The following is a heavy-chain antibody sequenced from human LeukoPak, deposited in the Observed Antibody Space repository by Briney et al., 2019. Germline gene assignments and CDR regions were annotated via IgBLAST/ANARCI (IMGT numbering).Heavy chain of an antibody. J-gene: IGHJ5*01. Sequence: PGGSLRLSCAASGFSFSGSYMSWIRQAPGKGLEWVSYISSTSSTIYYAESVKGRFTISRDYAKNSVYLQMNSLRAEDTAVFYCARDGKYSGSFDSWGQGTLVTVSS. CDR3: ARDGKYSGSFDS. CDR1: GFSFSGSY. D-gene: IGHD1-26*01. V-gene: IGHV3-11*04. CDR2: ISSTSSTI.